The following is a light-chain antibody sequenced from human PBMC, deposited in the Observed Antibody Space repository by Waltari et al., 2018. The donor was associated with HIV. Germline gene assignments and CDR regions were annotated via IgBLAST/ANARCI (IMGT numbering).Light chain of an antibody. V-gene: IGLV2-8*01. CDR1: SNDIGLYNY. J-gene: IGLJ2*01. Sequence: QSALTQPPSASGSPGETVTLSCTGTSNDIGLYNYVSWFQQHPGNVPKLVMFEVSQRPSGVPDRFSGAKSGYTASLTVSGLQPDDEADYFCSSFAGNDFVVFGGGTRLTVL. CDR3: SSFAGNDFVV. CDR2: EVS.